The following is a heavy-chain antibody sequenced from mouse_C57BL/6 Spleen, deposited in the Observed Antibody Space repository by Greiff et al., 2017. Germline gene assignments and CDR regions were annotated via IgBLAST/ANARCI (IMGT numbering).Heavy chain of an antibody. CDR3: ARDYDGYSDF. V-gene: IGHV1-82*01. J-gene: IGHJ2*01. CDR1: GYAFSSSW. Sequence: QVQLQQSGPGLVKPGASVKISCKASGYAFSSSWMNRVKQRPGRGLEWIGRIYPGDGDTNYNGKFRGQATLTADKSSNTAYMKFSSLTSEDSAVYFCARDYDGYSDFWGKGTTLTVSS. D-gene: IGHD2-3*01. CDR2: IYPGDGDT.